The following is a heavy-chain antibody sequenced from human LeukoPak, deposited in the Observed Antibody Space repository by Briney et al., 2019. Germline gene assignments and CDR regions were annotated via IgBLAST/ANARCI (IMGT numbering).Heavy chain of an antibody. CDR1: GGTFSSYA. Sequence: GSSVKVSCKASGGTFSSYAISWVQQAPGQGLEWMGGIIPIFGTANYAQKFQGRVTITADESTSTAYMELSSLRSEDTAVYYCASGYCSGGSCHIYYYYGMDVWGQGTTVTVSS. D-gene: IGHD2-15*01. J-gene: IGHJ6*02. CDR3: ASGYCSGGSCHIYYYYGMDV. V-gene: IGHV1-69*01. CDR2: IIPIFGTA.